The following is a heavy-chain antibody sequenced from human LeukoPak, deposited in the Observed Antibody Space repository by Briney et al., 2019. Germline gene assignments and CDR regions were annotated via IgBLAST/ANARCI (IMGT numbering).Heavy chain of an antibody. V-gene: IGHV3-15*01. Sequence: PGGSLRLSCAASGFTFSNAWMSWVRQAPGKGLGWVGRIKSKTDGVTTDYAAPVKGRFTISRDDSKNTLYLQMNSLKTEDTAVYYCTTAFIVVVPAAPSDFDYWGQGTLVTVSS. CDR1: GFTFSNAW. J-gene: IGHJ4*02. CDR3: TTAFIVVVPAAPSDFDY. CDR2: IKSKTDGVTT. D-gene: IGHD2-2*01.